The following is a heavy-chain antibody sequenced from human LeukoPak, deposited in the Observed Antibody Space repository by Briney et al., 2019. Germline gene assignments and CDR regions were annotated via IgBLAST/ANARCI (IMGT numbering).Heavy chain of an antibody. J-gene: IGHJ4*02. CDR2: ISSSSSYI. Sequence: GGSLRLSCAASGFTFSSYSMNWVRQAPGKGLEWVSSISSSSSYIYYADSVKGRFTISRDNAKKSLYLQMNSLRAEDTAVYYCAKDPTDFDSSGQTYFDYWGQGSLVTVSS. CDR3: AKDPTDFDSSGQTYFDY. V-gene: IGHV3-21*04. D-gene: IGHD3-22*01. CDR1: GFTFSSYS.